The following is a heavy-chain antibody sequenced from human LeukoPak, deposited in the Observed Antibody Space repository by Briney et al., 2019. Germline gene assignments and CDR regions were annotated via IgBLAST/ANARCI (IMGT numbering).Heavy chain of an antibody. Sequence: PGGSLRLSRAASGFTFSSYWMSWVRQAPGKGLEWVANIKQDGSEKYYVDSVKGRFTISRDNAKNSLYLQMNSLRAEDTAVYYCARKKVVPVYYYYYGMDVWGQGTTVTVSS. D-gene: IGHD2-2*01. CDR3: ARKKVVPVYYYYYGMDV. CDR2: IKQDGSEK. CDR1: GFTFSSYW. V-gene: IGHV3-7*01. J-gene: IGHJ6*02.